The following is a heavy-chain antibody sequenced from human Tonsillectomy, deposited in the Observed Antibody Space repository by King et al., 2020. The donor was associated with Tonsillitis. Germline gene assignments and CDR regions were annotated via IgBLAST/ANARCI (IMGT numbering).Heavy chain of an antibody. CDR2: IRSTGYGGTT. CDR1: GFIFGDYA. CDR3: TGGWSFDY. Sequence: VQLVESGGGLVQPGRSLRLSCTASGFIFGDYAMSWVRQAPGKGLEWVGFIRSTGYGGTTEYAASVKGRFTISRDDSKNIAYVQMNSLKTVDTAVYYCTGGWSFDYWGQGTLVTVSS. J-gene: IGHJ4*02. D-gene: IGHD6-19*01. V-gene: IGHV3-49*04.